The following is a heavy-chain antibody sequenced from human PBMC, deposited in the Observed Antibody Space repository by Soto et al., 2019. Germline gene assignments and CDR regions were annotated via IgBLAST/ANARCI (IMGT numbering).Heavy chain of an antibody. V-gene: IGHV3-30-3*01. J-gene: IGHJ4*02. D-gene: IGHD2-15*01. Sequence: QVQLVESGGGVVQPGRSLRLSCAASGFTFSSYAMHWVRQAPGKELEWVAVISYDGSNKYYADSVKGRFTISRDISKKSLYLQMNSLRAEDTAVYYCARAGGLLLEYWGQGTLVTVSS. CDR3: ARAGGLLLEY. CDR1: GFTFSSYA. CDR2: ISYDGSNK.